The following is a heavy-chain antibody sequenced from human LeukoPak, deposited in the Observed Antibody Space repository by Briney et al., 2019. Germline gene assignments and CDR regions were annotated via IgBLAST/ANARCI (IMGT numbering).Heavy chain of an antibody. D-gene: IGHD3-10*01. V-gene: IGHV1-2*02. CDR3: ARDLDYYGSGSFCNI. CDR2: INPNSGGT. Sequence: ASVKVSFQSSGYTFTAYSMHWVRQAPGQGLEWMGWINPNSGGTNCAQKFQGRVTMTRDTSITTAYMELSRLRSDDTAVYYCARDLDYYGSGSFCNIWGQGTMVTVSS. J-gene: IGHJ3*02. CDR1: GYTFTAYS.